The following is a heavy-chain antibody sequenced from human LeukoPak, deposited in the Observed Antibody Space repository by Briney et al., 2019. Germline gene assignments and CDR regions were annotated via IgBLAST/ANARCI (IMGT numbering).Heavy chain of an antibody. CDR2: IYYSGST. CDR1: GGSISTYY. Sequence: MSSETLSLTCTVAGGSISTYYWNWIRQPPGKGLEWIGYIYYSGSTNYNPSLKSRVTISLDTSKNQFSLKLTSVTAADTAVYYCASTYSLYDAFDIWGQGTMVTVSS. J-gene: IGHJ3*02. D-gene: IGHD1-26*01. CDR3: ASTYSLYDAFDI. V-gene: IGHV4-59*01.